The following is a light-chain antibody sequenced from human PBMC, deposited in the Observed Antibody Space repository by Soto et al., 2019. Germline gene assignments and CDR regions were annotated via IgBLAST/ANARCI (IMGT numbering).Light chain of an antibody. CDR1: SSDVGGYNY. CDR3: SSYTSRSPVV. CDR2: DVS. V-gene: IGLV2-14*01. Sequence: QSALTQPASVSGSPGQSITISCTGTSSDVGGYNYVSWYQQHPGKAPKLMIYDVSNRPSGGSNRFSGSKSGNTASLTISGLQAEDEADYYCSSYTSRSPVVFGGGTTLTVL. J-gene: IGLJ2*01.